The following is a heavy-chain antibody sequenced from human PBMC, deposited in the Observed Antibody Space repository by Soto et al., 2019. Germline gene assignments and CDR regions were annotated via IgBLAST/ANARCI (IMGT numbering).Heavy chain of an antibody. CDR1: GGSISSYY. J-gene: IGHJ6*02. D-gene: IGHD2-15*01. Sequence: SETLSLTCTVSGGSISSYYWSWIRQPPGKGLEWIGYIYYSGSTNYNPSHKSRVTISVDTSKNQFSLKLSSVTAADTAVYYFARGHQVHTVVVVAAIYGMDVWGQGTTVTVSS. V-gene: IGHV4-59*12. CDR2: IYYSGST. CDR3: ARGHQVHTVVVVAAIYGMDV.